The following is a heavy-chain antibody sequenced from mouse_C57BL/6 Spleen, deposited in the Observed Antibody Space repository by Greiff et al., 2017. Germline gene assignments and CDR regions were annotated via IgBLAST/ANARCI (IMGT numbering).Heavy chain of an antibody. CDR1: GYAFSSSW. D-gene: IGHD2-5*01. V-gene: IGHV1-82*01. Sequence: VQRVESGPELVKPGASVKISCKASGYAFSSSWMNWVKQRPGKGLEWIGRIYPGDGDTNYNGKFKGKATLTADKSSSTAYMQLSSLTSEDSAVYFCARDYSKGENYFDYWGQGTTLTVSS. CDR2: IYPGDGDT. J-gene: IGHJ2*01. CDR3: ARDYSKGENYFDY.